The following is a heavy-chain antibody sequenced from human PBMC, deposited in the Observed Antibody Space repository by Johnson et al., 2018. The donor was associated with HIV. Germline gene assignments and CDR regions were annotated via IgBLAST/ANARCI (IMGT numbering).Heavy chain of an antibody. V-gene: IGHV3-30-3*01. CDR2: ISYDGSNK. D-gene: IGHD3-16*01. Sequence: QVQLVESGGGVLRPGGSLRLSCAASGFPVSSYAMHWVRQAPGKGLEWVAVISYDGSNKYYADSVKGRFTISRDNAKNSLYLQMNSLRAEDTALYYCARGRLGDPFPGAFHIWGQGTLVSVSS. J-gene: IGHJ3*02. CDR1: GFPVSSYA. CDR3: ARGRLGDPFPGAFHI.